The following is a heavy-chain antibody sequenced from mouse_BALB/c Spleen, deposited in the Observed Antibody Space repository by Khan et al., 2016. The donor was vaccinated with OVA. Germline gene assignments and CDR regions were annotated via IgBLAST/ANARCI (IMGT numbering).Heavy chain of an antibody. Sequence: QVQLQQSGAELVKPGASVMMSCKASGYTFTSYTMHWVKQRPGQGLEWIGYINPSSGYTKYNQKFKDKATLTADKSSSTAYMQLSSLTSEDSAVYYCARKSTRASYWGQGTTLTVSS. CDR3: ARKSTRASY. V-gene: IGHV1-4*01. J-gene: IGHJ2*01. D-gene: IGHD3-1*01. CDR2: INPSSGYT. CDR1: GYTFTSYT.